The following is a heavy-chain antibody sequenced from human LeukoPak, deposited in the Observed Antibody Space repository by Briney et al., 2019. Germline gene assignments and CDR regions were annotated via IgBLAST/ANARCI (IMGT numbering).Heavy chain of an antibody. D-gene: IGHD6-13*01. J-gene: IGHJ3*01. Sequence: ASVKVSCKASGYTFSSDDTDLNWVRQATGQGLEWMGWMNPNSGDKGYSQNFQGRVVMTRNTSISTFYMELSGLRSDDTAVYYCARGYGNSWHDAFDLWGQGTWVTVSS. CDR3: ARGYGNSWHDAFDL. V-gene: IGHV1-8*01. CDR2: MNPNSGDK. CDR1: GYTFSSDD.